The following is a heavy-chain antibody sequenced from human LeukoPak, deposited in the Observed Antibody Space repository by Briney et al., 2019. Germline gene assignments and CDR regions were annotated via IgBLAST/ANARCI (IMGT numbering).Heavy chain of an antibody. J-gene: IGHJ4*02. V-gene: IGHV4-31*03. Sequence: SETLSLTCTVSGGSITSGGYYWSCIRQHPGKGLERIGYIYYSGSTYYNPSLKSRVTISVDTSKNQFSLKLSSVTAADTAVYYCASTTHLYSSSWFDYWGQGTLVTVSS. CDR1: GGSITSGGYY. CDR3: ASTTHLYSSSWFDY. D-gene: IGHD6-13*01. CDR2: IYYSGST.